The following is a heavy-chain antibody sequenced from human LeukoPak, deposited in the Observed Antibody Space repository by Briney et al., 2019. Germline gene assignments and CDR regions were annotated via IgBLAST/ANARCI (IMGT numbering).Heavy chain of an antibody. V-gene: IGHV4-59*01. D-gene: IGHD2-15*01. CDR3: AREGRLGYCSGGSCYSSGSGLDY. CDR1: GGSISSYY. J-gene: IGHJ4*02. CDR2: VYYSGST. Sequence: SETLSLTCTVSGGSISSYYWSCSREPRGEGVGWRGYVYYSGSTNYNPSLKSRVTISVDTSKNQFSLKLSSVTAADTAVYYCAREGRLGYCSGGSCYSSGSGLDYWGQGTLVTVFS.